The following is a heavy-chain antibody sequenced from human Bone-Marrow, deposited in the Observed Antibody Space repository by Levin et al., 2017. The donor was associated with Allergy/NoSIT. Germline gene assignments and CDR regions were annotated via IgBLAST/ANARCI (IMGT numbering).Heavy chain of an antibody. CDR1: GFTFSSYG. CDR2: ISYDGSNK. Sequence: GGSLRLSCAASGFTFSSYGMHWVRQAPGKGLEWVAVISYDGSNKYYADSVKGRFTISRDNSKNTLYLQMNSLRAEDTAVYYCAKQFYGDYGYYYYYMDVWGKGTTVTVSS. CDR3: AKQFYGDYGYYYYYMDV. D-gene: IGHD4-17*01. V-gene: IGHV3-30*18. J-gene: IGHJ6*03.